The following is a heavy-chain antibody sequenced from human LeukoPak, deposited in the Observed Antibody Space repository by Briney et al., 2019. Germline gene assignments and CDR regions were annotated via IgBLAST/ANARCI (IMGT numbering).Heavy chain of an antibody. CDR1: GFTFSSSA. J-gene: IGHJ4*02. CDR2: ISNNGGYT. D-gene: IGHD2-15*01. CDR3: AKQLGYCSDGSCYFPY. V-gene: IGHV3-23*01. Sequence: GGSLRLSCAASGFTFSSSAMGGVRQPPGKGLGGFSPISNNGGYTYYADSVQGRFTISRDNSKSTLCLQMNSLRAEDTAVYYCAKQLGYCSDGSCYFPYWGQGTLVTVSS.